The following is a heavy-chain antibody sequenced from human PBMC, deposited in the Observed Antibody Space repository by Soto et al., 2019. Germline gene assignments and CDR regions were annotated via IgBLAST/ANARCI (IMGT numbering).Heavy chain of an antibody. V-gene: IGHV3-23*01. D-gene: IGHD6-19*01. J-gene: IGHJ4*02. Sequence: GGSLRLSCAASGFTFSSHAMRWVRQAPGKGLEWVSVVSGSGDATYYADSVKGRFTISRDNSKGTLYLLMNNLRADDTAIYYCAEGRSVPGPGNYWGQGTLVTVSS. CDR1: GFTFSSHA. CDR3: AEGRSVPGPGNY. CDR2: VSGSGDAT.